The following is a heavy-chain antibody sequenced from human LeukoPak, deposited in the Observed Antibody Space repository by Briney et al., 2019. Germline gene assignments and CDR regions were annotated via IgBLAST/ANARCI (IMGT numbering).Heavy chain of an antibody. CDR2: IAHPGSNE. Sequence: GGSLRLSCTASGFTFSSYGMYWVRQSPGKGLEWVAYIAHPGSNENYADSVKGRFTISRDNSKNTLYMQMNSLRAEDTAVYYCAKPRGGDPRQAFDYWGQGGLVVVSS. V-gene: IGHV3-30*02. J-gene: IGHJ4*02. CDR1: GFTFSSYG. D-gene: IGHD3-10*01. CDR3: AKPRGGDPRQAFDY.